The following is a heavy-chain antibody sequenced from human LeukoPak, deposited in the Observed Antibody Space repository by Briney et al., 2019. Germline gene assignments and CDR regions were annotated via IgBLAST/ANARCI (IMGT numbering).Heavy chain of an antibody. J-gene: IGHJ4*02. V-gene: IGHV1-18*01. D-gene: IGHD2-2*02. CDR2: ISAYNGNT. CDR1: GYTFTSYA. CDR3: ARAPSRGYCTSSSCYIGY. Sequence: ASVKVSCKASGYTFTSYAFRWVRQAPGQGLEWMGWISAYNGNTNYAQNLQGRVTMTTDTSTSTAYMELSSLRSEDTAVYFCARAPSRGYCTSSSCYIGYWGQGTLVTVSS.